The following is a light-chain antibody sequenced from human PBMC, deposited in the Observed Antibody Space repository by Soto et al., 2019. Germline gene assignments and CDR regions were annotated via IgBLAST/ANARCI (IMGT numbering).Light chain of an antibody. V-gene: IGLV1-44*01. J-gene: IGLJ1*01. CDR3: AAWDDSLNGYV. Sequence: VLTQPPSASGTPGQRVTISCSGSSSNIGSNTVNWYQQLPGTAPKLLIYSNNQRPSGVPDRFSGSKSDTSASLAISGLQSEDEADYYCAAWDDSLNGYVFGTGTKVTVL. CDR1: SSNIGSNT. CDR2: SNN.